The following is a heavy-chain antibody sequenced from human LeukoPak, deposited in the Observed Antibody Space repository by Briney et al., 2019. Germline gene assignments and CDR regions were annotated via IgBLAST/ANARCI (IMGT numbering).Heavy chain of an antibody. D-gene: IGHD2-15*01. V-gene: IGHV3-48*01. CDR3: ARAISGGSWEV. Sequence: PGGSLRLSCAASGFTFSSYSINWVRQAPGKGLEWVSYISSSSSTIYYADSVKGRFTISRDNAKNSLYLQMNSLRAEDTAVYYCARAISGGSWEVWGQGTLVTVSS. CDR2: ISSSSSTI. CDR1: GFTFSSYS. J-gene: IGHJ4*02.